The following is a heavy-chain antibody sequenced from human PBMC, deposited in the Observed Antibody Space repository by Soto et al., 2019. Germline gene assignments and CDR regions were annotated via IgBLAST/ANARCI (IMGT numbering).Heavy chain of an antibody. CDR1: GGTFSSHT. D-gene: IGHD4-17*01. Sequence: QDQLVQSGAEVKKPGSSVKVFCKASGGTFSSHTFSWVRQAPGQGLEWMGRIIPALGTATYAQKFQGRVTITADESATTVYIELNSLRSEDTAVYYCARPDFGQYWYFELWGRGTLVTVSS. CDR3: ARPDFGQYWYFEL. CDR2: IIPALGTA. V-gene: IGHV1-69*08. J-gene: IGHJ2*01.